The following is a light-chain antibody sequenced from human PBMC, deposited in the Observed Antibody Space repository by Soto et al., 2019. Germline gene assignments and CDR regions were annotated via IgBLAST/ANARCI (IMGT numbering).Light chain of an antibody. CDR2: SNN. CDR3: ATWDDRLNGYD. J-gene: IGLJ1*01. Sequence: QSVLTQPPSASGTPGQRVTISCSGSNSNIGSNTVTWYQQLPGTAPILLIYSNNQRSSGVPDRFSGSRSGTSGSLAISGLQSEDEADYYCATWDDRLNGYDFGSGTKVPVL. CDR1: NSNIGSNT. V-gene: IGLV1-44*01.